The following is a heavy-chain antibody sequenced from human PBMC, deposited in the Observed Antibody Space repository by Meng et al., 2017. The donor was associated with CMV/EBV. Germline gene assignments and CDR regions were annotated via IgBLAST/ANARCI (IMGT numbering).Heavy chain of an antibody. Sequence: GGSLKISCAASGFTFSNAWMSWVRQAPGKGLEWVSGISWNSGSIGYADSVKGRFTISRDSAKNSLYLQMNSLRAEDTALYYCAKDIGYGGNSLYGMDVWGQGTTVTVSS. CDR3: AKDIGYGGNSLYGMDV. J-gene: IGHJ6*02. CDR2: ISWNSGSI. V-gene: IGHV3-9*01. D-gene: IGHD4-23*01. CDR1: GFTFSNAW.